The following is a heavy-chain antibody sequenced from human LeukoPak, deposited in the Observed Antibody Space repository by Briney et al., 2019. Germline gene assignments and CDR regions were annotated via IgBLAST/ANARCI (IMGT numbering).Heavy chain of an antibody. D-gene: IGHD5-24*01. CDR1: GFTFSNYW. J-gene: IGHJ4*02. Sequence: SGGSLRPSCAASGFTFSNYWMSWLRQAPGKGLEWISYISSGGSTIYYTDSVKGRFTISRDDAKNSLYLHMNNLRAEDTAVYYCAREGWLQPQYYFDYWGQGTLVTVSS. CDR3: AREGWLQPQYYFDY. V-gene: IGHV3-11*01. CDR2: ISSGGSTI.